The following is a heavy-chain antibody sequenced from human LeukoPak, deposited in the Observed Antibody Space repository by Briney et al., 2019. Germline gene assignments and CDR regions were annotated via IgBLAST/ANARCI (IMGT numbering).Heavy chain of an antibody. J-gene: IGHJ6*03. CDR3: AEGIAAAGTNYYYMDV. CDR2: INPNSGGT. V-gene: IGHV1-2*02. Sequence: GASVKVSCRASGYTFAGYYIHWVRQAPGQGLEWMGWINPNSGGTNYAQKFQGRVTITTDESTSTAYMELSSLRSEDTAVYYCAEGIAAAGTNYYYMDVWGKRTTVTVSS. D-gene: IGHD6-13*01. CDR1: GYTFAGYY.